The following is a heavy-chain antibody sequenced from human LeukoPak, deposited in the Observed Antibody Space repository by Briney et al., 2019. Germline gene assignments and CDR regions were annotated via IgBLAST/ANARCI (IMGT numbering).Heavy chain of an antibody. Sequence: NTGGSLRLSCAASGFTFSSYIMNWVRQAPGKGLEWVSSISSSSSYIYYADSVKGRFTISRDNAKNSLYLQMNSLRAEDTAVYYCASGYTYGYNYWGQGTLVTVSS. CDR3: ASGYTYGYNY. CDR2: ISSSSSYI. J-gene: IGHJ4*02. D-gene: IGHD5-18*01. CDR1: GFTFSSYI. V-gene: IGHV3-21*01.